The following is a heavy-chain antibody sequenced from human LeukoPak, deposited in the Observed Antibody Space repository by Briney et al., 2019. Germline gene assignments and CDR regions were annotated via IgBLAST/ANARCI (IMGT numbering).Heavy chain of an antibody. V-gene: IGHV4-59*01. D-gene: IGHD5-12*01. CDR3: ARAYGYSGYDWLYFDY. J-gene: IGHJ4*02. CDR2: IYYSGST. Sequence: SETLSLTCTVSGGSISSYYWSWIRQPPGKGLEWIGYIYYSGSTNYNPSLKSRVTISVDTSKNQFSLKLSSVTAADTAVYYCARAYGYSGYDWLYFDYWGQGTLVTVSS. CDR1: GGSISSYY.